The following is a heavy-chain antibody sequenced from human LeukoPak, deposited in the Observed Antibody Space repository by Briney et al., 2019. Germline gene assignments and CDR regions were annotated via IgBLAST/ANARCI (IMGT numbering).Heavy chain of an antibody. CDR1: GFSFRSYW. J-gene: IGHJ5*02. CDR3: AGGSGYLITS. CDR2: IKQDGSEK. Sequence: GGSLRLSCAATGFSFRSYWMNWVRQAPGKGLEWLAIIKQDGSEKHYKGSVEGRFTISRDNAKNSLHLQMNSLRAEDTAVYYCAGGSGYLITSWGQGTLVTASP. D-gene: IGHD3-9*01. V-gene: IGHV3-7*01.